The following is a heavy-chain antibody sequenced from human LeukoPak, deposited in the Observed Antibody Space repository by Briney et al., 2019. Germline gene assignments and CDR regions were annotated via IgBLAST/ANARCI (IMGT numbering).Heavy chain of an antibody. V-gene: IGHV3-7*01. J-gene: IGHJ4*02. CDR3: AREVQLERLGFGKEGSAFDY. D-gene: IGHD1-1*01. CDR1: GFTFSNYF. CDR2: IKQDGSEK. Sequence: GGSPRLSCAASGFTFSNYFMTWVRQAPGKGLDWVANIKQDGSEKYYVDSVEGRFTISRDNAKNSLYLQMNSLRAEDTAVYYCAREVQLERLGFGKEGSAFDYWGQGTLVTVSS.